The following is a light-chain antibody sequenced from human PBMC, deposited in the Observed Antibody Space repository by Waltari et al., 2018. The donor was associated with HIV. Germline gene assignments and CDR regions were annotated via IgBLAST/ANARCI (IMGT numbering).Light chain of an antibody. Sequence: QSALPQPASVSGSPGQSSTMSWPGTSSNVGSDDLVSWYQQHPGEAPKLIIYEVTKRPSGVSNRFSGSKSGNTASLTISGLQAEDEADYYCCSCPRSGIRYVFGTGTKVTVL. CDR1: SSNVGSDDL. J-gene: IGLJ1*01. CDR3: CSCPRSGIRYV. V-gene: IGLV2-23*02. CDR2: EVT.